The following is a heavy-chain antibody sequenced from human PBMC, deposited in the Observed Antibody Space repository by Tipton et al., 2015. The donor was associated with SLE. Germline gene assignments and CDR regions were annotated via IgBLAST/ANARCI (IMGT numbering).Heavy chain of an antibody. V-gene: IGHV4-38-2*02. CDR2: IYHSGST. CDR3: AREGLIVVDRDYYGMDV. Sequence: TLSLTCAVSGYSISSGYYWGWIRQPPGKGLGWIGSIYHSGSTYYNPSLKSRVTISVEKSKNQFSLKLSSVTAADTAVYYCAREGLIVVDRDYYGMDVWGQGTTVTVSS. CDR1: GYSISSGYY. J-gene: IGHJ6*02. D-gene: IGHD3-22*01.